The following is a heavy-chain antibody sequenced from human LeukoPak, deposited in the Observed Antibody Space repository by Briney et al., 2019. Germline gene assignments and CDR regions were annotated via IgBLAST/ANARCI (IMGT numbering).Heavy chain of an antibody. CDR3: AKGNTMYTAYYFDY. D-gene: IGHD3-10*02. CDR1: GLTFDDDG. CDR2: FSGNGEST. Sequence: PGGSMRLSCVASGLTFDDDGMHWVRQAPGKGLEWVSVFSGNGESTDYADSVKGRFTISRDNSKNALYLQMNSLRAEDTAVYYCAKGNTMYTAYYFDYWGQGTLVTVSS. V-gene: IGHV3-23*01. J-gene: IGHJ4*02.